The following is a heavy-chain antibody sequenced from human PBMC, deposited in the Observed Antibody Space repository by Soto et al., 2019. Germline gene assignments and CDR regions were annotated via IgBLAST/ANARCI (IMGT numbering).Heavy chain of an antibody. J-gene: IGHJ4*02. D-gene: IGHD3-22*01. Sequence: ASVKVSCKASGYKFSSYGITWVRQAPGQGLEWLGWISTYNGKTIYAQNHQDRVTMTIDASTSAAYLELRSLRSDDTALYYCARVNEGVYFDSRGFFDYWGQGTLVTVSS. CDR1: GYKFSSYG. CDR3: ARVNEGVYFDSRGFFDY. V-gene: IGHV1-18*01. CDR2: ISTYNGKT.